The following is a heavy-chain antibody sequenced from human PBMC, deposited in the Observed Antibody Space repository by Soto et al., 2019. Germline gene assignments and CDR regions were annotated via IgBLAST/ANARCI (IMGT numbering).Heavy chain of an antibody. CDR2: FDPEDGET. CDR1: GYTLTELS. CDR3: ATWSDVVVVPAVMYV. J-gene: IGHJ6*02. D-gene: IGHD2-2*01. Sequence: GASVKVSCKVSGYTLTELSMHWVRQAPGKGLEWMGGFDPEDGETIYAQKFQGRVTMTEDTSTDTAYMELSRLRSEDTAVYYRATWSDVVVVPAVMYVWGQGTTVTVSS. V-gene: IGHV1-24*01.